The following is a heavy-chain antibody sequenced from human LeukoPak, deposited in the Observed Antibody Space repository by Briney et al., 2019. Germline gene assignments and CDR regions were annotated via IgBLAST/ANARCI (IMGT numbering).Heavy chain of an antibody. CDR1: GFTFSSYA. V-gene: IGHV3-30*04. D-gene: IGHD1-26*01. J-gene: IGHJ4*02. CDR2: ISYDGSNK. Sequence: GRSLRLSCAASGFTFSSYAMHWVRQAPGKGLEWVAVISYDGSNKYYADSVKGRFTISRDNSKNTLYLQMNSLRAEDTAVYYCARARDGTYSSTDYWGQGTLVTVSS. CDR3: ARARDGTYSSTDY.